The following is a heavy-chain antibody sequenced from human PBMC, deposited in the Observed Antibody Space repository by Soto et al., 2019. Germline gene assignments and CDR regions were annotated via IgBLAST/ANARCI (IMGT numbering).Heavy chain of an antibody. J-gene: IGHJ6*02. V-gene: IGHV1-2*02. CDR2: INPNSGDT. CDR1: GYTFTGYY. CDR3: AKGGAIVAAGTRVYLYNAMDV. D-gene: IGHD1-26*01. Sequence: QVPLVQSGTEVKRPGDSVKVSCKASGYTFTGYYVHWVRQAPGQGLEWMGWINPNSGDTYLAQRFQGRVTMNRDTSIGTASMELRGLTSDDTAEYYCAKGGAIVAAGTRVYLYNAMDVWGQGTTVTVSS.